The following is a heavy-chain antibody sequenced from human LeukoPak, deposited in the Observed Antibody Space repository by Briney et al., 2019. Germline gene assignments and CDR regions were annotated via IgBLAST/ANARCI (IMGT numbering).Heavy chain of an antibody. CDR3: ARALGTGWSQKE. CDR2: VSHSGNT. J-gene: IGHJ4*02. V-gene: IGHV4-59*12. D-gene: IGHD6-19*01. Sequence: SETLSLTCTVSGGSISTYYWSWIRQPPGKGLEWIGYVSHSGNTNCNPSLKSRVTMSVDTSKNHFSLKLSSVTAADTAVYYCARALGTGWSQKEWGQGTLVTVSS. CDR1: GGSISTYY.